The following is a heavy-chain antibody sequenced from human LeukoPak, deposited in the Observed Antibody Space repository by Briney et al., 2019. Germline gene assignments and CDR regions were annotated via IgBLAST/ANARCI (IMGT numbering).Heavy chain of an antibody. Sequence: PGGSLRLSCAASGFTFSSNYMSWVRQAPGKGLEWVSVIYSGGSTYYADSVRGRFTISRDNSKNTLYLQMNSLRAEDTAVYYCARDRGSGSSRWFDPWGQGTLVTVSS. D-gene: IGHD1-26*01. CDR2: IYSGGST. J-gene: IGHJ5*02. V-gene: IGHV3-66*01. CDR3: ARDRGSGSSRWFDP. CDR1: GFTFSSNY.